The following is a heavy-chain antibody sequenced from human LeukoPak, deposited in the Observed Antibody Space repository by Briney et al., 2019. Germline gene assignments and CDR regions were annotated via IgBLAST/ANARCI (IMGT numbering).Heavy chain of an antibody. CDR1: GGTFSSYA. Sequence: SVKVSCKASGGTFSSYAISWVRQAPGQGLEWMGGIIPIFGTANYAQKFQGRVTITADESTSTAYMELSSLRSEDTAVYYCARDGMGGRIRDAFDIWGQGTMVTVSS. D-gene: IGHD3-16*01. V-gene: IGHV1-69*13. CDR3: ARDGMGGRIRDAFDI. CDR2: IIPIFGTA. J-gene: IGHJ3*02.